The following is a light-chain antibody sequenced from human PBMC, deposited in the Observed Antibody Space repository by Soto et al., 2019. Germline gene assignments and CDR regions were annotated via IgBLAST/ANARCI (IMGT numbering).Light chain of an antibody. V-gene: IGLV2-14*01. CDR2: DVS. J-gene: IGLJ1*01. Sequence: QSALTQPASVSGSPGQSITISCTGTSCDVGGYNYVSWYQQHPGKAPKLMIYDVSNRPSGVSNRFSGSKSGNTASLTISGLQAEDEADYYCSSYTSSSTLSYVFGTGTKLTVL. CDR1: SCDVGGYNY. CDR3: SSYTSSSTLSYV.